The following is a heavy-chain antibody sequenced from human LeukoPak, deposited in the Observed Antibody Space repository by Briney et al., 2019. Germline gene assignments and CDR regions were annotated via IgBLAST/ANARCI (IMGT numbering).Heavy chain of an antibody. V-gene: IGHV5-51*01. D-gene: IGHD5-18*01. Sequence: GESLKISCKGSGYSFTSYWIGWVRQMPGKGLEWMGIIYPGDSDTRYSPSFQGRVTISADKSISTAYLQWSSLKASDTAMYYCARLVDTAMVTWYFDYWGQGTLVTVSS. CDR2: IYPGDSDT. CDR3: ARLVDTAMVTWYFDY. J-gene: IGHJ4*02. CDR1: GYSFTSYW.